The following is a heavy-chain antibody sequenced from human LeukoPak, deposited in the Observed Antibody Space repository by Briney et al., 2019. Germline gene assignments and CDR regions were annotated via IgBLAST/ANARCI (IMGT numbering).Heavy chain of an antibody. CDR1: AHSFTTNA. CDR2: ISVYNGIT. D-gene: IGHD5-24*01. CDR3: ARDHNYGPEGLWDF. J-gene: IGHJ4*02. Sequence: GHSVTASCKASAHSFTTNAIDWVRPAAGQGIEWMGWISVYNGITSYVQNFQGRVTMAADTSTSSAYMELRNLKSDDTAVYYCARDHNYGPEGLWDFWGQGTLVTVSS. V-gene: IGHV1-18*01.